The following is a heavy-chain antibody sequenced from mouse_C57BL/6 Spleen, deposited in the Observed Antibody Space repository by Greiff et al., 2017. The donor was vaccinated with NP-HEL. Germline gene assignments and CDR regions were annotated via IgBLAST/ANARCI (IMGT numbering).Heavy chain of an antibody. CDR2: IDPENGDT. Sequence: EVQLQQSGAELVRPGASVKLSCTASGFNIKDDYMHWVKQRPEQGLEWIGWIDPENGDTEYASKFQGKATITADTSSNTAYLRLSSLTSEDTAVYYCTRGKRYYFDYWGQSTTLTVSS. V-gene: IGHV14-4*01. CDR3: TRGKRYYFDY. J-gene: IGHJ2*01. CDR1: GFNIKDDY.